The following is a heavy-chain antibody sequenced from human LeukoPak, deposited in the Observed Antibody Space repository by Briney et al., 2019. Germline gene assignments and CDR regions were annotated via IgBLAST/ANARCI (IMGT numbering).Heavy chain of an antibody. CDR3: ARGSPYYDFWSGPIAGN. V-gene: IGHV3-21*01. CDR1: GFTFNDYS. D-gene: IGHD3-3*01. CDR2: ISSSSSYI. J-gene: IGHJ4*02. Sequence: GGSLRLSCAASGFTFNDYSVNWVRQAPGRGLEWVSSISSSSSYIYYADSVKGRFTISRDNAKNSLYLQMNSLRAEDTAVYYCARGSPYYDFWSGPIAGNWGQGTLVTVSS.